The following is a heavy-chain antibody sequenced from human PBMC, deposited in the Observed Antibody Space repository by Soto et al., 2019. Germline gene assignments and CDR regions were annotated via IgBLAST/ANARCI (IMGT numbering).Heavy chain of an antibody. J-gene: IGHJ5*02. V-gene: IGHV3-23*01. CDR3: AKFYGGKSAHPYTIAP. D-gene: IGHD2-15*01. CDR2: INTSGGST. CDR1: GFTFSTYA. Sequence: PGGSLRLSCAASGFTFSTYAMSWVRQAPGKGLEWVSTINTSGGSTYYADSVKGRFTISRDNSKNTLYLQMNSLRPEDTAVYYCAKFYGGKSAHPYTIAPWGQGTRVTVSS.